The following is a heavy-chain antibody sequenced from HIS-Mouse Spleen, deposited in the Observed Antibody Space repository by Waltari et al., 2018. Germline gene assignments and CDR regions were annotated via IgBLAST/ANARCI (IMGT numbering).Heavy chain of an antibody. CDR3: AREIPYSSSWYDWYFDL. CDR2: IYYSGST. V-gene: IGHV4-39*07. CDR1: GGSIRSSSYY. J-gene: IGHJ2*01. Sequence: QLQLQESGPGLVKPSETLSLTCTVPGGSIRSSSYYWGWTRQPPGKGLGWIGSIYYSGSTYYNPSLKSRVTISVDTSKNQFSLKLSSVTAADTAVYYCAREIPYSSSWYDWYFDLWGRGTLVTVSS. D-gene: IGHD6-13*01.